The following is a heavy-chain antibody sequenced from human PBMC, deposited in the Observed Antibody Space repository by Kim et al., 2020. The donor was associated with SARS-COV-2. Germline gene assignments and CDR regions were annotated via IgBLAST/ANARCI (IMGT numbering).Heavy chain of an antibody. V-gene: IGHV4-34*01. J-gene: IGHJ4*02. Sequence: TPSLKGRVTISVDTSKNQFSLKLSSVTAADTAVYYCARAPYKGYAIAHDYWGQGTLVTVSS. CDR3: ARAPYKGYAIAHDY. D-gene: IGHD2-8*01.